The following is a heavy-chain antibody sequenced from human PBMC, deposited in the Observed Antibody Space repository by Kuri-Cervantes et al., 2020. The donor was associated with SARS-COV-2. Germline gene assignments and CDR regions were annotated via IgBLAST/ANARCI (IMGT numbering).Heavy chain of an antibody. CDR2: IYYSGST. J-gene: IGHJ6*02. Sequence: SETLSLTCAVYGGSFSGYYWSWIRQPPGKGLEWIGYIYYSGSTNYNPSLKSRVTISVDTSKNQFSLRLSSVTAADTAVYYCARHGGGSGYDHYYGMDVWGQGTTVTVSS. V-gene: IGHV4-59*08. CDR1: GGSFSGYY. D-gene: IGHD2-15*01. CDR3: ARHGGGSGYDHYYGMDV.